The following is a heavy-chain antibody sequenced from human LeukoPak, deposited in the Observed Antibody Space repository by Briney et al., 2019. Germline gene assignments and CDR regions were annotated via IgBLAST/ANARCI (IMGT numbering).Heavy chain of an antibody. V-gene: IGHV3-15*01. CDR1: GFTFSNAW. D-gene: IGHD3-3*01. Sequence: GGSLRLSCAASGFTFSNAWMSWVRQAPGRGLEWVGRIKSKTDGGTTDYAAPVKGRFTISRDDSKNTLYLQMNSLKTEDTAVYYCTTAWSFWSGYSLVDYWGQGTLVTVSS. J-gene: IGHJ4*02. CDR2: IKSKTDGGTT. CDR3: TTAWSFWSGYSLVDY.